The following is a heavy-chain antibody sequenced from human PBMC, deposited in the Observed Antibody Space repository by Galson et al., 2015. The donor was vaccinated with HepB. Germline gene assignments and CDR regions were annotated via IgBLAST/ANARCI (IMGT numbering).Heavy chain of an antibody. CDR1: GGTFSSYT. CDR3: AREVGITMVRGAYDY. V-gene: IGHV1-69*04. D-gene: IGHD3-10*01. CDR2: IIPILGIA. Sequence: SVKVSCKASGGTFSSYTISWVRQAPGQGLEWMGRIIPILGIANYAQKFQGRVTITADKSTSTAYMELSSLRSEDTAVYYCAREVGITMVRGAYDYWGQGTLVTVSS. J-gene: IGHJ4*02.